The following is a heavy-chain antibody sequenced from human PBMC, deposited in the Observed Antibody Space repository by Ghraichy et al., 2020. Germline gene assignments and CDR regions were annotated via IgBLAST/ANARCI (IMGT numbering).Heavy chain of an antibody. Sequence: SETLSLTCTVSGGSISSSSYYWGWIRQPPGKGLEWIGSIYYSGSTYYNPSLKSRVTISVDTSKNQFSLKLSSVTAADTAVYYCARHMCSGGSCYWGVRDFDYWGQGTLVTVSS. CDR2: IYYSGST. D-gene: IGHD2-15*01. CDR1: GGSISSSSYY. V-gene: IGHV4-39*01. CDR3: ARHMCSGGSCYWGVRDFDY. J-gene: IGHJ4*02.